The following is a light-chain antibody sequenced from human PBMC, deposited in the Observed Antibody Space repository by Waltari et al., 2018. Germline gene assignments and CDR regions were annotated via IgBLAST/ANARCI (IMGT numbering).Light chain of an antibody. J-gene: IGLJ1*01. CDR1: SSAVGVYNS. CDR3: SSYTSSSTPYV. CDR2: EVS. V-gene: IGLV2-14*01. Sequence: QSALTQPASVSGSPGHSITISCTGTSSAVGVYNSLSWYQQHPGKAPKLMIYEVSNRPSGVSNRFSGSKSGNTASLTISGLQAEDEADYYCSSYTSSSTPYVFGTGTKVTVL.